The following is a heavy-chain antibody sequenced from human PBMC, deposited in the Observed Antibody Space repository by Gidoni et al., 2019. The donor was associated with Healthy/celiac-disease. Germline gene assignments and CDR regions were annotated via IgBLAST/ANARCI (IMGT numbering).Heavy chain of an antibody. D-gene: IGHD6-19*01. CDR1: SSYA. CDR3: ARGADQWLVPDY. CDR2: IIPIFGTA. J-gene: IGHJ4*02. Sequence: SSYAISWVRQAPGQGLEWMGGIIPIFGTANYAQKFQDRVTITADESTSTAYMELSSLRSEDTAVYYCARGADQWLVPDYWGKGTLVTVPS. V-gene: IGHV1-69*01.